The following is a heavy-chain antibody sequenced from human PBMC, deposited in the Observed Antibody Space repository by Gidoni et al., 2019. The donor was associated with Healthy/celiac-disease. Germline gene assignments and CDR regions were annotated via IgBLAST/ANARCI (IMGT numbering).Heavy chain of an antibody. V-gene: IGHV3-23*01. CDR2: ISGSGGST. CDR3: AKDCRDYYETYYFDY. D-gene: IGHD3-22*01. CDR1: GFTFSSYS. Sequence: TASGFTFSSYSMSWVRQAPGKGLEWVSAISGSGGSTYYADSVKGRFTISRDNSKNTLYLQMNSLRAEDTAVYYCAKDCRDYYETYYFDYWGQGTLVTVSS. J-gene: IGHJ4*02.